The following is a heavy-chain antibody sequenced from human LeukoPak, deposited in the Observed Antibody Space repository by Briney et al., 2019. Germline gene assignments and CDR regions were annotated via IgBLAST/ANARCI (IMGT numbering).Heavy chain of an antibody. V-gene: IGHV1-2*02. Sequence: GASVKVSCKASGYTFTGYYMHWVRQAPGQGLEWMGWINPNSGGTNYAQKFQGRVTMTRDTSISTAYMELSRLRSDDTAVYYCARGSTGYSSSWYADYWGQGTLVTVSS. CDR1: GYTFTGYY. CDR2: INPNSGGT. D-gene: IGHD6-13*01. CDR3: ARGSTGYSSSWYADY. J-gene: IGHJ4*02.